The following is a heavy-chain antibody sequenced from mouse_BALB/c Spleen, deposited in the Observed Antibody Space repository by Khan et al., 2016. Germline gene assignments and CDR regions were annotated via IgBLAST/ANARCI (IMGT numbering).Heavy chain of an antibody. Sequence: VQLKESGAELVKPGASVKLSCTASGFNIKDTYMHWVKKRPEQGLEWIGRIDPANGNTKYDPKFQGKATITAATSSNTAYLQLSSLTSADTAVYYWARSPYDYDVGFAYWGQGTLVTVSA. CDR2: IDPANGNT. V-gene: IGHV14-3*02. CDR3: ARSPYDYDVGFAY. J-gene: IGHJ3*01. D-gene: IGHD2-4*01. CDR1: GFNIKDTY.